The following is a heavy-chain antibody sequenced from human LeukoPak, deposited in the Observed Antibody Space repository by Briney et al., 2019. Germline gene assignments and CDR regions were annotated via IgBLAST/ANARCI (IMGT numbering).Heavy chain of an antibody. D-gene: IGHD4-17*01. CDR1: GGSISSSNW. CDR3: ARGEESHGDYEFYYY. J-gene: IGHJ4*02. Sequence: PSETLSLTCAVSGGSISSSNWWSWVRQPPGKGLEWIGEIYHSGSTNYNPSLKSRVTISVDKSKNQFSLKLSSVTAADTAVYYCARGEESHGDYEFYYYWGQGTLVTVSS. V-gene: IGHV4-4*02. CDR2: IYHSGST.